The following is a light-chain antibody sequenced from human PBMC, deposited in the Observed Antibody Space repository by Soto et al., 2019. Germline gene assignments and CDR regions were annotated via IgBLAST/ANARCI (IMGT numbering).Light chain of an antibody. CDR2: EVN. V-gene: IGLV2-14*01. Sequence: QSVLTQPASVSGSPGQSITISCTGTSSDIGGYNYVSWYQQSPGKAPKLMISEVNNRPSGVSSRFSGSRSGNTASLTISGVQAEDEAAYYCSSYTSSGTWVFGGGTKVTVL. CDR1: SSDIGGYNY. J-gene: IGLJ3*02. CDR3: SSYTSSGTWV.